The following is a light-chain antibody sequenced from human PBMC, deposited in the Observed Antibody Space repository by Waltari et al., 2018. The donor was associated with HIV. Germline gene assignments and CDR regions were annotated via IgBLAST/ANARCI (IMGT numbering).Light chain of an antibody. CDR1: GSNIGQNS. J-gene: IGLJ2*01. CDR3: ASWDNSLTAGV. V-gene: IGLV1-51*01. Sequence: QSALTQPPSVSAAPGQRVTISCSGNGSNIGQNSVSWYQHVPGTAPRHVIFDNNRRPSWIPDRFSAAKSGTSATLAITGRQAGDEAAYCCASWDNSLTAGVFGAGTSLTVL. CDR2: DNN.